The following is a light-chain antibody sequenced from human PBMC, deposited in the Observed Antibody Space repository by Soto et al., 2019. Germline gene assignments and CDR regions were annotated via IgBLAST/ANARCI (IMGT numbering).Light chain of an antibody. CDR3: QQSYSSPPT. V-gene: IGKV1-39*01. Sequence: DIQMHQSPSSVCAAWEDRVIMTSRASQSISNHLNWYQQKPGKPPKILIFAASSLQSGVPSRFSGSRSGPDCTLTISSLQPEDFQTYYCQQSYSSPPTFGQGTKVDI. J-gene: IGKJ1*01. CDR2: AAS. CDR1: QSISNH.